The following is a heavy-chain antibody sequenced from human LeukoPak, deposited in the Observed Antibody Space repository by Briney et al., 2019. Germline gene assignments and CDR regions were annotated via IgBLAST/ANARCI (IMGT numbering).Heavy chain of an antibody. CDR3: AREPLWFGELAFDY. CDR2: INHSGST. D-gene: IGHD3-10*01. CDR1: GGSISSSY. Sequence: SETLSLTCTVSGGSISSSYWSWIRQPPGKGLEWIGEINHSGSTNYNPSLKSRVTISVDTSKNQFSLKLSSVTAADTAVYYCAREPLWFGELAFDYWGQGTLVTVSS. V-gene: IGHV4-34*01. J-gene: IGHJ4*02.